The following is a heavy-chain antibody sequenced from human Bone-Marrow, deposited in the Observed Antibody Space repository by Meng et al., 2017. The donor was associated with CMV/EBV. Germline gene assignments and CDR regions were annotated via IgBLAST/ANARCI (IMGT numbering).Heavy chain of an antibody. D-gene: IGHD6-6*01. CDR3: ARADSSSMFYYYYGMDV. Sequence: GGSLRLSCAASGFTFSNYAMHWVRQAPGKGLEWVAVMSYDGSDRYYADSVKGRFTISRDNSKNTLSLQMNSLRAEDTAVYYCARADSSSMFYYYYGMDVWGQGTTVTVSS. CDR2: MSYDGSDR. CDR1: GFTFSNYA. J-gene: IGHJ6*02. V-gene: IGHV3-30*04.